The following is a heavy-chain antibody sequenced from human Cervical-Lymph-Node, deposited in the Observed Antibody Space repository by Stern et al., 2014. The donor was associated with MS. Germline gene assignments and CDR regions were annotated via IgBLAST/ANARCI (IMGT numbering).Heavy chain of an antibody. V-gene: IGHV1-24*01. CDR1: GYTLTELA. CDR2: FDPADGKT. CDR3: VTFTGDP. Sequence: QVQLVQSGAEVKKPGASVKVSCKVSGYTLTELAMQWVRQAPGKGLEWMGGFDPADGKTVYAQKFQGRITMTEDTSTDTAYMELSRLASEDTAVYYCVTFTGDPWGQGTLVTVSS. D-gene: IGHD1-14*01. J-gene: IGHJ5*02.